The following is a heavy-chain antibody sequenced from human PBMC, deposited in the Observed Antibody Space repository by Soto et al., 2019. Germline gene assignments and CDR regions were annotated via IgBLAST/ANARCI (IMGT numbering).Heavy chain of an antibody. Sequence: QVQLVQSGAEVKKPGASVKVSCKASGYTFTIYAIHWVRQAPGQRLEWMGWINTGNGNTKYSQKFQDRVTITRDTSTAYMELSSLTYGDTSVYDCARVVIDYVFNSQEADYWGQGTMVTVSS. D-gene: IGHD4-17*01. J-gene: IGHJ4*02. CDR1: GYTFTIYA. CDR3: ARVVIDYVFNSQEADY. V-gene: IGHV1-3*04. CDR2: INTGNGNT.